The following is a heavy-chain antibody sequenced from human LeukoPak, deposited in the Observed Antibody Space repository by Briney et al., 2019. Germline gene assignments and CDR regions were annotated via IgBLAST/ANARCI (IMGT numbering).Heavy chain of an antibody. CDR2: IKQDGSEK. Sequence: PGGSLRLSCAASGFTFSSYSMNWVRQAPGKGVEWVANIKQDGSEKYYVDSVKGRFTISRDNAKNSLYLQMNSLRAEDTAVYYCARVAPKRFLEWLSSDAFDIWGQGTMVTVSS. J-gene: IGHJ3*02. CDR1: GFTFSSYS. CDR3: ARVAPKRFLEWLSSDAFDI. V-gene: IGHV3-7*01. D-gene: IGHD3-3*01.